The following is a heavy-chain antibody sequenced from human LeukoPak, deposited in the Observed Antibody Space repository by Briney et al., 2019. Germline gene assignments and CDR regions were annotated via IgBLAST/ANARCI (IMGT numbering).Heavy chain of an antibody. Sequence: GGSLRLSCAASGFTVSSNYMSWVRQAPGKGLEWVSVIYSGGSTYYADSVKGRFTISRDNSKNTLYLQMNSLRAEDTAVYYCARGGYSGYALDYYFDYWGQGTLVIVSS. J-gene: IGHJ4*02. V-gene: IGHV3-53*01. CDR1: GFTVSSNY. CDR3: ARGGYSGYALDYYFDY. D-gene: IGHD5-12*01. CDR2: IYSGGST.